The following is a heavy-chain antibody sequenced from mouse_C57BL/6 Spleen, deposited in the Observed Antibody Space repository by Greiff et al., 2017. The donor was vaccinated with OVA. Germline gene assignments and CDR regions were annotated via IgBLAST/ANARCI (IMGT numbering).Heavy chain of an antibody. CDR1: GFTFSSYG. V-gene: IGHV5-6*01. J-gene: IGHJ2*01. D-gene: IGHD1-1*01. CDR3: ARHMDYGSSYNYFDY. Sequence: EVKLVESGGDLVKPGGSLKLSCAASGFTFSSYGMSWVRQTPDKRLEWVATISSGGSYTYYPDSVKGRFTISRDNAKNTLYLQMSSLKSEDTAMYYCARHMDYGSSYNYFDYWGQGTTLTVSS. CDR2: ISSGGSYT.